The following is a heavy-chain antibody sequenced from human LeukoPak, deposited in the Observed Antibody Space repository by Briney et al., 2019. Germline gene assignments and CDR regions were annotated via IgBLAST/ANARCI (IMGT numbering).Heavy chain of an antibody. Sequence: GGSLRLSCTVSGFTVSSNSMSWVRQAPGKGLEWGSFIYSDNTHYSDSVKGRFTISRDNSKNTLYLQMNRLRAEDTAVYYCARRAGAYSHPYDYWGQGTLVTVSS. CDR2: IYSDNT. CDR1: GFTVSSNS. J-gene: IGHJ4*02. CDR3: ARRAGAYSHPYDY. D-gene: IGHD4/OR15-4a*01. V-gene: IGHV3-53*01.